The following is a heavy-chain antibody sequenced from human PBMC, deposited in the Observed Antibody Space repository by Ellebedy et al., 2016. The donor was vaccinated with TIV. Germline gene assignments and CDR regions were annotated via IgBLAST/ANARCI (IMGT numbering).Heavy chain of an antibody. J-gene: IGHJ4*02. V-gene: IGHV1-8*01. CDR3: ANNLARTGDFDY. D-gene: IGHD7-27*01. CDR1: GYTFTSYT. CDR2: MNPNSGNT. Sequence: AASVKVSCKASGYTFTSYTMHWVRQDTGQGLEWLGWMNPNSGNTGYAQKFQGRVTLTRDTSISTAYMELTSLTFEDTAVYYCANNLARTGDFDYWGQGTLVTVSS.